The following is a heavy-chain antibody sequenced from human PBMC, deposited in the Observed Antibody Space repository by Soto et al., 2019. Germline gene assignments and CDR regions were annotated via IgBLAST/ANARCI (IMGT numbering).Heavy chain of an antibody. J-gene: IGHJ4*02. CDR2: FDPEDGKT. CDR3: VEGGTRRLQSPFDY. Sequence: QVHLIQSGAEVKKPGASVKVSCKVSGYTLTELSMHWVRQAPGKGLEWMGGFDPEDGKTTSAQKFQGRVTVTEDTSTDTAYMQLRRLSSEDTAVYYCVEGGTRRLQSPFDYWGQGTLVTVSS. CDR1: GYTLTELS. V-gene: IGHV1-24*01. D-gene: IGHD1-1*01.